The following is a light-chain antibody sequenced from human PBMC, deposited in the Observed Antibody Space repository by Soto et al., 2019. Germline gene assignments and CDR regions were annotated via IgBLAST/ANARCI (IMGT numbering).Light chain of an antibody. CDR1: RDISRY. V-gene: IGKV1-9*01. J-gene: IGKJ5*01. CDR2: SAS. CDR3: QQLYSYSS. Sequence: DIQLTQSPSFVSASVGERVTITCRASRDISRYLAWYQQKPGEPPKLLISSASTLQSGVPSRFSGSGSGTEFSLTVPYLLPEDFATYYCQQLYSYSSFGQGTRLENK.